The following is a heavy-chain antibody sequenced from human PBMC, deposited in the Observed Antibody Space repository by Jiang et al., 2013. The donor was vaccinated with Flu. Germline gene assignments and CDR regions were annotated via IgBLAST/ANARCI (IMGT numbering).Heavy chain of an antibody. J-gene: IGHJ4*02. Sequence: VQLLESGGGLVQPGGSLRLSCAASGFTFSSYEMNWVRQAPGKGLEWVSYISSSGSTIYYADSVKGRFTISRDNAKNSLYLQMNSLRAEDTAVYYCARAVVRGVIDYWGQGTLVTVSS. V-gene: IGHV3-48*03. D-gene: IGHD3-10*01. CDR1: GFTFSSYE. CDR2: ISSSGSTI. CDR3: ARAVVRGVIDY.